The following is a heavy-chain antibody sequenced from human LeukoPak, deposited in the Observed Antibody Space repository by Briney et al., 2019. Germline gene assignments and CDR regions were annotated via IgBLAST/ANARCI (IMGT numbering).Heavy chain of an antibody. D-gene: IGHD6-13*01. V-gene: IGHV5-51*01. CDR3: ARQLAAAGTGRRIYYYYGMDV. J-gene: IGHJ6*02. CDR2: IYPGDSDT. CDR1: GYSFTSYW. Sequence: GESLKIPCKGSGYSFTSYWIGWVRQMPGKGLEWMGIIYPGDSDTRYSPSFQGQVTISADKSISTAYLQWSSLKASDTAMYYCARQLAAAGTGRRIYYYYGMDVWGQGTTVTVSS.